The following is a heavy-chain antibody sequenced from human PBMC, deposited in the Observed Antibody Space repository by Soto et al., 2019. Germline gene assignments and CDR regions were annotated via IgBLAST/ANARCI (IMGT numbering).Heavy chain of an antibody. Sequence: GGSLRLSCAASGFTFSNAWMSWVRQAPGKGLEWVGRIKSKTDGGTTDYAAPVKGRFTISRDDSKNTLYLQMNSLKTEDTAVYCCTTGKAVAGPRVDAFDIWGQGTMVTVSS. CDR3: TTGKAVAGPRVDAFDI. J-gene: IGHJ3*02. CDR1: GFTFSNAW. CDR2: IKSKTDGGTT. D-gene: IGHD6-19*01. V-gene: IGHV3-15*01.